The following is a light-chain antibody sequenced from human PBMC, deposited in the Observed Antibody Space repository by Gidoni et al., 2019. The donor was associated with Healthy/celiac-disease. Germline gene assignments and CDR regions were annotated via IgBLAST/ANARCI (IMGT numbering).Light chain of an antibody. CDR1: NIGSKS. CDR2: YDS. Sequence: HVLTQPPSVAVAQGKTARITCGGNNIGSKSVHWYQQKPVQAPVLVIYYDSDRPSGIPERFSGSNSGHTSTLTISWVEAGEEADYYCQVWDSSSDVVFGGGTQLTVL. CDR3: QVWDSSSDVV. J-gene: IGLJ2*01. V-gene: IGLV3-21*04.